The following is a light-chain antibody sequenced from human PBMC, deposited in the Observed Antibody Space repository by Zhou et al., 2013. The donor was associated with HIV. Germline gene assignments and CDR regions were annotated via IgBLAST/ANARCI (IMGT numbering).Light chain of an antibody. J-gene: IGKJ4*01. Sequence: AIRMTQSPSSLSASTGDRVTITCRASQDVSSHLAWYQQKPGKAPRLLVYAASTLQSGVPSRFSGSGSGTDFTLTISCLQSEDFATYYCQQYYSYPTFGGGTKVEIK. CDR2: AAS. CDR1: QDVSSH. CDR3: QQYYSYPT. V-gene: IGKV1-8*01.